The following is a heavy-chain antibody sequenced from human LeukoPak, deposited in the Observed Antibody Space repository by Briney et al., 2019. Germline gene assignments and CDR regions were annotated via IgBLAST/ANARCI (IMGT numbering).Heavy chain of an antibody. Sequence: SVKVSCKASGGTFSSYAISWVRQAPGQGLEWMGGIIPIFGTANYAQKFQGRVTITADESTSTAYMELSSLRPEDTAVYYCARRGSRGSYYFDYWGQGTLVTVSS. CDR3: ARRGSRGSYYFDY. J-gene: IGHJ4*02. D-gene: IGHD1-26*01. V-gene: IGHV1-69*13. CDR2: IIPIFGTA. CDR1: GGTFSSYA.